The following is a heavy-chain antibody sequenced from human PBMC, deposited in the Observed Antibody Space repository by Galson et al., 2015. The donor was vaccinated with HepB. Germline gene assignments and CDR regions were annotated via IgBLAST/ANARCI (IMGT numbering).Heavy chain of an antibody. D-gene: IGHD2-15*01. Sequence: SLRLSCAASGFTFTSHAMNWVRQAPGKGLEWVSSISGSGGSTYYADSVKGRFTISRDNSKNTLYLQMNSLRAEGTAVYYCAKLLYHLYYYGMDVWGQGTTVTVS. CDR3: AKLLYHLYYYGMDV. V-gene: IGHV3-23*01. CDR2: ISGSGGST. CDR1: GFTFTSHA. J-gene: IGHJ6*02.